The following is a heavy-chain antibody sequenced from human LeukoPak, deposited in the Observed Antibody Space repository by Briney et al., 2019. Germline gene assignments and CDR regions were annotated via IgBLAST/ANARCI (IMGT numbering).Heavy chain of an antibody. CDR3: TRDVYYDSSSSDAFDI. CDR1: GFTFSSYA. CDR2: ISGSGGST. V-gene: IGHV3-23*01. D-gene: IGHD3-22*01. Sequence: TGGSLRLSCAASGFTFSSYAMSWVRQAPGKGLEWVSAISGSGGSTYYADSVKGRFTISRDNSKNTLYLQMNSLRAEDTAVYYCTRDVYYDSSSSDAFDIWGQGTMVTVSS. J-gene: IGHJ3*02.